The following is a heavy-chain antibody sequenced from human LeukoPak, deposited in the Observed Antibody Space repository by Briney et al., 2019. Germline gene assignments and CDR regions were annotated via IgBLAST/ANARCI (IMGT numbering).Heavy chain of an antibody. CDR3: ARDQRITIFGVVTDYYGMDV. CDR2: IYSGGST. V-gene: IGHV3-53*01. D-gene: IGHD3-3*01. J-gene: IGHJ6*02. Sequence: GGSLRLSCAASGFTVSSNYMSWVRQAPGKGLEWVSVIYSGGSTYYADSVRGRFTISRDNSKNTLYLQMNSLRAEDTAVYYCARDQRITIFGVVTDYYGMDVWGQGTTVTVSS. CDR1: GFTVSSNY.